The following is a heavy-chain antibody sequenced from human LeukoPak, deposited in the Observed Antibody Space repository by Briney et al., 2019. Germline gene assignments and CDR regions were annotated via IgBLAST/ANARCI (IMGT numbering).Heavy chain of an antibody. Sequence: ESGPTLVKPTQTLRLTCTFSGFSFSSGGVGVGWIRQPPGKALEWLGVIYENDEKLYGSSLQNRLRITKDTSRNQVVLTMANMDPVDTATYYCAHRHRGVASDIWGQGTMVTVSS. CDR1: GFSFSSGGVG. CDR2: IYENDEK. J-gene: IGHJ3*02. CDR3: AHRHRGVASDI. D-gene: IGHD2-15*01. V-gene: IGHV2-5*01.